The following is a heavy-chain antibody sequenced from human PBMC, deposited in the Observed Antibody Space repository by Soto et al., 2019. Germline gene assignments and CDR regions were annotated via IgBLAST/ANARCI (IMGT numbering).Heavy chain of an antibody. D-gene: IGHD1-20*01. CDR2: ISSSSSYI. J-gene: IGHJ4*02. CDR3: ANLGITGTDITDY. Sequence: PGGSLRLSCAASGFTFSSYSMNWVRQAPGKGLEWVSSISSSSSYIYYADSVKGRFTISRDNAKNSLYLQMNSLRAEDTAVYYCANLGITGTDITDYWGQGTLVTVSS. CDR1: GFTFSSYS. V-gene: IGHV3-21*01.